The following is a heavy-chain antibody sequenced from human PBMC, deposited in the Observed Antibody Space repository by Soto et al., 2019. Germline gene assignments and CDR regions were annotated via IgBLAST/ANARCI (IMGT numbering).Heavy chain of an antibody. Sequence: QVQLQESGPGLVKPSQTLSLTCTVSGGSISSGGYYWSWIRQHPGKGLEWIGYIYYSVSTYYNPSLKSRVTISVDTSKNQFSLKLSSVTAADTAVYYCARGGGLMHLFDYWGQGTLVTVSS. CDR1: GGSISSGGYY. CDR3: ARGGGLMHLFDY. CDR2: IYYSVST. V-gene: IGHV4-31*03. D-gene: IGHD3-16*01. J-gene: IGHJ4*02.